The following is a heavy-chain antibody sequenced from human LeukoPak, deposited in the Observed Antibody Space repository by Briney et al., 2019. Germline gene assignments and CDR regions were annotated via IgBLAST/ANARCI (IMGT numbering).Heavy chain of an antibody. CDR2: INPNSGGT. CDR1: GYTFTGYY. J-gene: IGHJ4*02. CDR3: ARLGYYDSSGYSPLDY. D-gene: IGHD3-22*01. Sequence: ASVKVSCKASGYTFTGYYMHWVRQAPGQGLEWMGWINPNSGGTNYAQKFRGRVTMTRDTSISTAYMELSRLRSDDTAVYYCARLGYYDSSGYSPLDYWGQGTLVTVSS. V-gene: IGHV1-2*02.